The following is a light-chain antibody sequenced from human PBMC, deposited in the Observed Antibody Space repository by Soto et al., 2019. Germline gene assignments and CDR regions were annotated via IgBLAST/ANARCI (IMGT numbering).Light chain of an antibody. CDR2: GAS. CDR1: QSVSRN. CDR3: HQYNSWPPFT. Sequence: EIVMTQSPATLSVSPGERATLSCRASQSVSRNLASYQQKPGQAPRLHIYGASTRATGIPARLSGSGSGTEFTLTSSSLQSEDFAGYYCHQYNSWPPFTFGPGNKVDIK. J-gene: IGKJ3*01. V-gene: IGKV3-15*01.